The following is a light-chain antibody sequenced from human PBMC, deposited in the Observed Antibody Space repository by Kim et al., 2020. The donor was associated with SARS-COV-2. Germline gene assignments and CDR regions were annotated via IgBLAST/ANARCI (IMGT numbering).Light chain of an antibody. Sequence: GQGVTIACSGSSSNIGSNTVNWYQQLPGTAPKLLMYSNNQRPSGVPDRFSGSKSGTSASLAISGLQSEDEADYYCAAWDDSLNGPVFGTGTKVTVL. CDR1: SSNIGSNT. J-gene: IGLJ1*01. CDR2: SNN. V-gene: IGLV1-44*01. CDR3: AAWDDSLNGPV.